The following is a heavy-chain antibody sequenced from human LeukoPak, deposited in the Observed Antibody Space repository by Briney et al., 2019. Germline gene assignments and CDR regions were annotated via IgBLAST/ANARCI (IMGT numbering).Heavy chain of an antibody. V-gene: IGHV1-2*02. D-gene: IGHD4-17*01. CDR3: ARDPGRTVTPHY. CDR2: INPNSGGT. Sequence: APVKVSCKASGYTFTGYYMHWLRQAPGQGLEWMGWINPNSGGTNYAQKFQGRVTMTRDTSISTAYMELSRLRSDDTAVYYCARDPGRTVTPHYWGQGTLVTVSS. CDR1: GYTFTGYY. J-gene: IGHJ4*02.